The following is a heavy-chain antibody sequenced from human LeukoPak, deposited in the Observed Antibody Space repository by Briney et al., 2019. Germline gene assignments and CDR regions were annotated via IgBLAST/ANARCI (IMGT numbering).Heavy chain of an antibody. J-gene: IGHJ4*02. CDR2: INHGGST. CDR1: GYSFSGYY. CDR3: ARGLGINGATRRFDY. Sequence: PSETVSLTCTATGYSFSGYYWTWIRQPPGKGLEWMGEINHGGSTNYNPSLKGRVTVSVDTSKNQFSLRLTSVTAADTVVYYCARGLGINGATRRFDYWGQGALVTVSS. D-gene: IGHD1-7*01. V-gene: IGHV4-34*01.